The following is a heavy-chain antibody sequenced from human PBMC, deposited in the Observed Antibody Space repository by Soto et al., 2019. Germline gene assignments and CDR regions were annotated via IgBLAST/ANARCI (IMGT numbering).Heavy chain of an antibody. CDR1: TGSISNYN. CDR3: ARPGSSEHDDAFDI. Sequence: QVQLQESGPGLVKPSETLSLICIVSTGSISNYNWSWVRQPPRKGLEWMGYIYYSGGTRYNPSLKSRVTILVDTSKNRFSLKWSSVIAADAAVYYCARPGSSEHDDAFDIWGQGTMVTVCS. V-gene: IGHV4-59*01. J-gene: IGHJ3*02. CDR2: IYYSGGT. D-gene: IGHD3-22*01.